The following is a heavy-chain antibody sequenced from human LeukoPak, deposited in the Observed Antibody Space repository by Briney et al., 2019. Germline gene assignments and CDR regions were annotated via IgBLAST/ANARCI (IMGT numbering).Heavy chain of an antibody. D-gene: IGHD3-9*01. CDR2: ISAYNGNT. CDR1: GGTFSSYA. CDR3: ARIQDFDWLLDFDY. Sequence: GASVKVSCKASGGTFSSYAISWVRQAPGQGLEWMGWISAYNGNTNYAQKLQGRVTMTTDTSTSTAYMELRSLRSDDTAVHYCARIQDFDWLLDFDYWGQGTLVTVSS. V-gene: IGHV1-18*01. J-gene: IGHJ4*02.